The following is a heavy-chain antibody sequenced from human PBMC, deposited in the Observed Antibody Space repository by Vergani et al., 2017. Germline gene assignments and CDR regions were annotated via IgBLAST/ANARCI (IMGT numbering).Heavy chain of an antibody. V-gene: IGHV4-34*01. CDR3: ASVNTETNGHLYYYYYMDV. CDR2: IDHTGRP. J-gene: IGHJ6*03. D-gene: IGHD4-11*01. CDR1: GGSFTSYH. Sequence: QVQLQQWGGGLLKPSETLSLTCVVNGGSFTSYHWTWIRQSTGEGLEWVGDIDHTGRPDYNPSLKSRLTMSVDKSRNQFSLTHNSVTATDTAIYFCASVNTETNGHLYYYYYMDVGGQGTAVTVS.